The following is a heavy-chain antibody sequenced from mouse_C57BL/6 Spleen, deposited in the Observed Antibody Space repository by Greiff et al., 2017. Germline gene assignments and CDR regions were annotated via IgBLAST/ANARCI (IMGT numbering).Heavy chain of an antibody. CDR3: APAGGSPLVLGY. V-gene: IGHV14-2*01. Sequence: EVQRVESGAELVKPGASVKLSCTASGFNIKDYYMHWVKQRTEQGLEWIGRIDPEDGETKYAPKFQGKATITADTSSNTAYLQLSSLTSEDTAVYYWAPAGGSPLVLGYWGQGTTLTVSS. J-gene: IGHJ2*01. CDR2: IDPEDGET. CDR1: GFNIKDYY.